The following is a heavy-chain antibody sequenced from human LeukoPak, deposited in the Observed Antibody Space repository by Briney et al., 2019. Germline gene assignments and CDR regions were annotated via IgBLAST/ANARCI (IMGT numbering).Heavy chain of an antibody. Sequence: GGSLRLSCAAAEFSFSNYAMGWVRQAPGKGLEWVSSISGTGGTTYSADSVKGRFTISRDNSKNTVSLQMNSVRAEDTAVYYCAKEGYSYPLNYFDSWGQGNLVTVSS. V-gene: IGHV3-23*01. CDR3: AKEGYSYPLNYFDS. J-gene: IGHJ4*02. D-gene: IGHD5-12*01. CDR2: ISGTGGTT. CDR1: EFSFSNYA.